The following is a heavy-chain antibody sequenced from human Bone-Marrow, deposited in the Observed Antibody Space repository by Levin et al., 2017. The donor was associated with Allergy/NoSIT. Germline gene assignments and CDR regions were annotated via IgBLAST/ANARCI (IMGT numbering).Heavy chain of an antibody. V-gene: IGHV3-15*07. Sequence: PSETLSLTCAASGFTFSNAWMNWVRQAPGKGLEWVGRIKSKTDGGTTDYAAPVKGRFTISRDDSKNTLYLQMNSLKTEDTAVYYCTTAFRVVVINDDAFDIWGQGTMVTVSS. D-gene: IGHD3-22*01. CDR3: TTAFRVVVINDDAFDI. J-gene: IGHJ3*02. CDR2: IKSKTDGGTT. CDR1: GFTFSNAW.